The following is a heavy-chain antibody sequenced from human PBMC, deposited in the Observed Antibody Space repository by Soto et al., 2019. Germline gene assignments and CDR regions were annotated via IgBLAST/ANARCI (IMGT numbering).Heavy chain of an antibody. V-gene: IGHV3-53*01. CDR2: MYVDGST. D-gene: IGHD5-18*01. Sequence: GGSLRLSCGVSGFSVSGNSLSWVRQAPGKGLEWVSYMYVDGSTYYADSVRGRFTLSRDNSKNTLYLQMNNLKASDTAMYYCARTSMQSRGYSYGHGGMDVWGQGTTVTVSS. CDR3: ARTSMQSRGYSYGHGGMDV. CDR1: GFSVSGNS. J-gene: IGHJ6*02.